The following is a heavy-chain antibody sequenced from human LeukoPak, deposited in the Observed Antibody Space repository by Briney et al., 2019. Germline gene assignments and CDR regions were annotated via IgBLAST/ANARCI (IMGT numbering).Heavy chain of an antibody. CDR2: ISGSGGST. CDR1: GFTFSSYG. J-gene: IGHJ5*02. Sequence: GGALRLSCAASGFTFSSYGMSWVRQAPGKGLEWVSAISGSGGSTYYADSVKGRFTISRDNSKNTLYLQMNSLRAEDTAVYYCAEDAGDTMVRGVIMWFDPWGQGTLVTVSS. CDR3: AEDAGDTMVRGVIMWFDP. D-gene: IGHD3-10*01. V-gene: IGHV3-23*01.